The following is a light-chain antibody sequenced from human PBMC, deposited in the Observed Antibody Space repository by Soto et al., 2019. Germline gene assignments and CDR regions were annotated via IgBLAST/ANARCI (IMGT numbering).Light chain of an antibody. V-gene: IGLV3-21*02. Sequence: SYELTQSPSASVAPGQTVSITCGGYNIGSKSVHWYQQKPAQAPVLVVYEDSDRRSGIPEPFSGSNSGNTAPLTITTVEAGDEADYHRLVWDSRSEHYVFGTGTKVTVL. CDR1: NIGSKS. CDR3: LVWDSRSEHYV. J-gene: IGLJ1*01. CDR2: EDS.